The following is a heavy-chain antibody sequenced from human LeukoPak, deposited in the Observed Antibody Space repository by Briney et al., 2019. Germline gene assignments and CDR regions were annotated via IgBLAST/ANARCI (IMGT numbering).Heavy chain of an antibody. J-gene: IGHJ3*02. D-gene: IGHD6-6*01. CDR1: GFTFSNYW. Sequence: PGGSLRLSCAASGFTFSNYWMHWVRQAPGKGLMWVSRINSDGSGTTYAASVKGRFTISRDNAKNMLYLQMNSLRAEDTAVYYCASLFLCYGCSSSSDSFNIWGQGTMVTVSS. CDR3: ASLFLCYGCSSSSDSFNI. CDR2: INSDGSGT. V-gene: IGHV3-74*01.